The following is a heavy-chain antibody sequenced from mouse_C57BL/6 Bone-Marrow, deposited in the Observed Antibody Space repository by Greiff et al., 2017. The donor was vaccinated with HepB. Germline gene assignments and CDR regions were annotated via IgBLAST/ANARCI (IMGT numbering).Heavy chain of an antibody. Sequence: VQLQQSGAELVRPGASVKLSCTASGFNIKDDYMHWVKQRPEQGLEWIGWIDPENGDTEYASKFQGKATITADTSSNTAYLQLSSLTSEDTAVYYCTTIDDYAWYFDVWGTGTTVTVSS. J-gene: IGHJ1*03. CDR1: GFNIKDDY. D-gene: IGHD2-4*01. V-gene: IGHV14-4*01. CDR3: TTIDDYAWYFDV. CDR2: IDPENGDT.